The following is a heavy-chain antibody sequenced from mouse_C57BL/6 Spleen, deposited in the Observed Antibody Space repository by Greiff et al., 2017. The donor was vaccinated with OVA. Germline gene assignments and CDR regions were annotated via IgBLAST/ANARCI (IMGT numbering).Heavy chain of an antibody. V-gene: IGHV1-50*01. CDR3: ARRLGGYDDY. CDR2: IDPSDSYT. Sequence: VKLQQPGAELVKPGASVKLSCKASGYTFTSYWMQWVKQRPGQGLEWIGEIDPSDSYTNYNQKFKGKATLTVDTSSSTAYMQLSSLTSEDSAVYYCARRLGGYDDYWGQGTTLTVSS. D-gene: IGHD2-2*01. CDR1: GYTFTSYW. J-gene: IGHJ2*01.